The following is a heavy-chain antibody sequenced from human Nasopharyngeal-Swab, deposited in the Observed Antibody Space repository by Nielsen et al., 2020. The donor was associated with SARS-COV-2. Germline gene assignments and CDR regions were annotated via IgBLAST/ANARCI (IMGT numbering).Heavy chain of an antibody. CDR3: ARGAVSGTLYAEYFQY. D-gene: IGHD1-26*01. V-gene: IGHV3-30*03. CDR1: GFTFSSYG. CDR2: ISYDGSNK. J-gene: IGHJ1*01. Sequence: GESLKISCAASGFTFSSYGMHWVRQAPGKGLEWVAVISYDGSNKYYADSVKGRFTISRDNSKNTLFLQMNSLRTGDTAVYYCARGAVSGTLYAEYFQYWGQGTLVTVSS.